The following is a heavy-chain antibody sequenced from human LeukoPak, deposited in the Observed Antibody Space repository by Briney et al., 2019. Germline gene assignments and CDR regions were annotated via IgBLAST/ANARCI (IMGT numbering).Heavy chain of an antibody. J-gene: IGHJ4*02. D-gene: IGHD1-26*01. CDR2: IYYSGST. Sequence: PSETLSLTCTVSGGSISSYYWSWIRQPPGKGLEWIGYIYYSGSTYYNPSLKSRVTISVDTSKNQFSLKLSSVTAADTAVYYCARSGREGPNDYWGQGTLVTVSS. V-gene: IGHV4-59*06. CDR3: ARSGREGPNDY. CDR1: GGSISSYY.